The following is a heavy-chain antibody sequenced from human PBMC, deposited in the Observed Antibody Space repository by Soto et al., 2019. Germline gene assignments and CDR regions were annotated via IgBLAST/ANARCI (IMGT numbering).Heavy chain of an antibody. J-gene: IGHJ6*02. CDR1: GGTFSRYA. V-gene: IGHV1-69*06. CDR2: IIPIFGTA. Sequence: ASVKVSCKASGGTFSRYAISWVRQAPGQGLEWMGGIIPIFGTANYAQKFQGRVTITADKSTSTAYMELSSLRSEDTAVYYCARDDGMGSSFDVGRYYYSGMDVWGQGTTVTVSS. CDR3: ARDDGMGSSFDVGRYYYSGMDV. D-gene: IGHD6-6*01.